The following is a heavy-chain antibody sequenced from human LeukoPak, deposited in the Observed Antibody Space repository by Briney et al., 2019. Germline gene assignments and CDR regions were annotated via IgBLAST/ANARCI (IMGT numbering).Heavy chain of an antibody. V-gene: IGHV4-61*01. D-gene: IGHD3-16*02. CDR1: GGSVSSGSYY. Sequence: SETLSLTCTVSGGSVSSGSYYWSWIRQPPGKGLEWIGYIYYSGSTNYNPSLKSRVTISVDTSKNQFSLKLSSVTAADTAVYYCARGPFMITFGGVIVITHFDYWGQGTLVTVSS. CDR2: IYYSGST. J-gene: IGHJ4*02. CDR3: ARGPFMITFGGVIVITHFDY.